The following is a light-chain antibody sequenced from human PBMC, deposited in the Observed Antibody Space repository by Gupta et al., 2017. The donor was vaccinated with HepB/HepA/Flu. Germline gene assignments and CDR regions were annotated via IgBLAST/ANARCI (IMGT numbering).Light chain of an antibody. CDR1: QSVLYRSDNKNY. CDR3: QEHYSTPPWT. V-gene: IGKV4-1*01. Sequence: DIVMTQSPDSLAVPLGERATINCKSNQSVLYRSDNKNYLAWYQQKPGQPPKLLVYWASTRESGVPDRFSGSGSGTDFTLTISSLQAEDVAVYYCQEHYSTPPWTFGQGTKVEIK. J-gene: IGKJ1*01. CDR2: WAS.